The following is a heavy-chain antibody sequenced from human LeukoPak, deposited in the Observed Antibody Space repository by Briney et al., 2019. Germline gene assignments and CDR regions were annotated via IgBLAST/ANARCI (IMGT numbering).Heavy chain of an antibody. CDR3: ARSGTFYYYGMDV. J-gene: IGHJ6*02. V-gene: IGHV4-59*01. CDR1: GGSISSYY. CDR2: IYYSGST. D-gene: IGHD3-3*02. Sequence: SETLSLTCTVSGGSISSYYWSWIRQPPGKGLEWTGYIYYSGSTNYNPSLKSRVTISVDTSKNQFSLKLSSVTAADTAVYYCARSGTFYYYGMDVWGQGTTVTVSS.